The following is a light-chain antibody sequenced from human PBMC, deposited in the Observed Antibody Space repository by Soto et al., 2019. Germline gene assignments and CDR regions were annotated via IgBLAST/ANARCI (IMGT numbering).Light chain of an antibody. Sequence: EIVLTQSPGTLSLSPGEIATLSFSASQSVSSSYLAWYQQKPGQAPRLLIYGASTRATGVPTRFSGSRSGAEFTLTINSLQSEDFAVYYCQQYNNWPRTFGQGTKV. CDR2: GAS. CDR3: QQYNNWPRT. V-gene: IGKV3-15*01. J-gene: IGKJ1*01. CDR1: QSVSSSY.